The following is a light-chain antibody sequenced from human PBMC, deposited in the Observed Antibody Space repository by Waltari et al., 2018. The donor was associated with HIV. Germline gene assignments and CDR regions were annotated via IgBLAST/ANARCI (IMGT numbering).Light chain of an antibody. J-gene: IGLJ2*01. CDR3: CSYAGSRGVV. CDR1: SSDVGSYNL. CDR2: EVT. Sequence: QSALTQPASVSGSPGQSITISCTGTSSDVGSYNLVSWYQHHPHKAPQVVISEVTKRPSGVANRCAGSKSGNTASLTISGLQAEDESDYYCCSYAGSRGVVFGGGTKLTVL. V-gene: IGLV2-23*02.